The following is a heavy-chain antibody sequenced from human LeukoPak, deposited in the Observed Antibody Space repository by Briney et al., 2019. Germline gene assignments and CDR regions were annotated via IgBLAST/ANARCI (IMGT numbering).Heavy chain of an antibody. CDR2: IYYSGST. CDR3: ARERFRKYYYDSSGYPFDY. D-gene: IGHD3-22*01. CDR1: GGSISSYY. Sequence: SETLSLTCTVSGGSISSYYWSWLRQPPGKGLEWIGYIYYSGSTNYNPSLKSRVTISVDTPKNQFSLKLSSVTAADTAVYYCARERFRKYYYDSSGYPFDYWGQGTLVTVSS. J-gene: IGHJ4*02. V-gene: IGHV4-59*12.